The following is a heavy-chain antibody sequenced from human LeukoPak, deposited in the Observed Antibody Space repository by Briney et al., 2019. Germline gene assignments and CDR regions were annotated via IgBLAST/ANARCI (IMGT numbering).Heavy chain of an antibody. CDR3: ARKVAATLDY. CDR1: GFIFSNYA. Sequence: PGGSLRLSCAASGFIFSNYAMSWVRQAPGKGLQWVSAFIGSGGSTYYADSVKGRFTISRDNAKNSLYLQMNSLRAEDTAVYYCARKVAATLDYWGQGTLVTVSS. CDR2: FIGSGGST. D-gene: IGHD2-15*01. J-gene: IGHJ4*02. V-gene: IGHV3-23*01.